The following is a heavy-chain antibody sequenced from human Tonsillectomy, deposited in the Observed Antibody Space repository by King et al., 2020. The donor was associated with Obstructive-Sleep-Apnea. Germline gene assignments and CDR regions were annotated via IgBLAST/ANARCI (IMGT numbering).Heavy chain of an antibody. CDR2: IYPGDSDT. CDR3: ARLPRGAARSFDH. D-gene: IGHD6-6*01. Sequence: QLVQSGAEVKKPGESLKISCKGSGYRFTSYWIGWVRQMPGKGLEWMGIIYPGDSDTRYSPSFEGQVTISADKSISTAYLQWSILRASDIAVYYCARLPRGAARSFDHWGQGTLVTVSS. J-gene: IGHJ4*02. CDR1: GYRFTSYW. V-gene: IGHV5-51*01.